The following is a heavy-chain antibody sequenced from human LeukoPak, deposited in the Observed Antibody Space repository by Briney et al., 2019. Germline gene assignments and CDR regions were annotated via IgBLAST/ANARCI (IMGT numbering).Heavy chain of an antibody. D-gene: IGHD6-13*01. Sequence: GGSLRVSCVASGFSFSTYWMTWVRQAPGKGLEWVANIKQDGNQEYYVDSVKGRFTISRDNAKSSLYLQVDSLRAEDTAVCYCARDAGAFDIWGQGTMVTVSS. CDR3: ARDAGAFDI. CDR1: GFSFSTYW. V-gene: IGHV3-7*01. CDR2: IKQDGNQE. J-gene: IGHJ3*02.